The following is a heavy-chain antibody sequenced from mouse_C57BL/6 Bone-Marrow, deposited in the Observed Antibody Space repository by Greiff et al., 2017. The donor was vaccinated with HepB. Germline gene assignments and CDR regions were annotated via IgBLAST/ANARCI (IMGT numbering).Heavy chain of an antibody. V-gene: IGHV5-12*01. Sequence: EVQVVESGGGLVQPGGSLKLSCAASGFTFSDYYMYWVRQTPEKRLEWVAYISNGGGSTYYPDTVKGRFTISRDNAKNTLYLQMSRLKSEDTAMYYCARCTTVVRGNYFDYWGQGTTLTVSS. CDR3: ARCTTVVRGNYFDY. D-gene: IGHD1-1*01. CDR1: GFTFSDYY. J-gene: IGHJ2*01. CDR2: ISNGGGST.